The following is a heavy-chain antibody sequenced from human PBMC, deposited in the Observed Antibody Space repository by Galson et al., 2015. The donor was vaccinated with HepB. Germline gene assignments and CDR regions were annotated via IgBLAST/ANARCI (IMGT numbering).Heavy chain of an antibody. CDR2: TYYRSKWYN. CDR1: GDSVSSNSAA. CDR3: AKGKSGPYYYGMDV. D-gene: IGHD1-26*01. J-gene: IGHJ6*02. V-gene: IGHV6-1*01. Sequence: CAISGDSVSSNSAAWNWIRQSPSRGLEWLGRTYYRSKWYNDYAVSVKSRITINPDTSKNQFSLQLNSVTPEDTAVYCCAKGKSGPYYYGMDVWGQGTTVTVSS.